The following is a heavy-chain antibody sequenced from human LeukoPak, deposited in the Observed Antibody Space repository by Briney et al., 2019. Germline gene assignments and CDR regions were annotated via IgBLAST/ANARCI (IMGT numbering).Heavy chain of an antibody. CDR3: ARGWQLSGGRGYFIY. CDR1: GGSISSYY. Sequence: KPSETLSLTCTVSGGSISSYYWSWIRQPAGKGLEWIGRIYSSGSTNYNPSLESRVTMSADTSKNQFSLKLSSVTAADTAVYYCARGWQLSGGRGYFIYWGQGTLVTVSS. CDR2: IYSSGST. V-gene: IGHV4-4*07. J-gene: IGHJ4*02. D-gene: IGHD1-26*01.